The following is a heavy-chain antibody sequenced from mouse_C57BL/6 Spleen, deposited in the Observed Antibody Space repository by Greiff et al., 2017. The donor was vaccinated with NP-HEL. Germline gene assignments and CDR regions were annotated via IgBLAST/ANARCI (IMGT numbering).Heavy chain of an antibody. CDR1: GYTFTDYY. Sequence: VQLQQSGPELVKPGASVKISCKASGYTFTDYYMNWVKQSHGKSLEWIGDINPNYGGTSYNQKFKGKATLTVDKSSSTAYMELRSLTSEDSAVYYCAPYDGYYFDFDYWGQGTTLTVSS. V-gene: IGHV1-26*01. CDR3: APYDGYYFDFDY. CDR2: INPNYGGT. J-gene: IGHJ2*01. D-gene: IGHD2-3*01.